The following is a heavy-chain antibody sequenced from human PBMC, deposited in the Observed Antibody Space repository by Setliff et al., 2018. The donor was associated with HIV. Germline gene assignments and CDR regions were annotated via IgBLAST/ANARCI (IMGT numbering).Heavy chain of an antibody. J-gene: IGHJ6*02. CDR2: RRYDGSNK. D-gene: IGHD3-10*01. CDR3: AKDWKVWFGELSQDYYYGMDV. Sequence: LSLTCAVSGGSISSDNWWTWVRQAPGKGLEWVAFRRYDGSNKDYADSVKGRLTISRDNSKNTLYLQMNSLRAEDMAVYYCAKDWKVWFGELSQDYYYGMDVWGQGTTVTVS. CDR1: GGSISSDN. V-gene: IGHV3-30*02.